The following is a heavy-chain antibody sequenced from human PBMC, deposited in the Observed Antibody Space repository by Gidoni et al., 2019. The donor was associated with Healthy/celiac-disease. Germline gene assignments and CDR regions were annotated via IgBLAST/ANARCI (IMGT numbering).Heavy chain of an antibody. CDR2: IKSKTDGGTT. CDR1: GFTFSNAW. Sequence: EVQLVESGGGLVKPGGSLRLSCAASGFTFSNAWRSWVRQAPGKGLEWVGRIKSKTDGGTTDYAAPVKGRFTISRDDSKNTLYLQMNSLKTEDTAVYYCTTGIVATIEPYYFDYWGQGTLVTVSS. CDR3: TTGIVATIEPYYFDY. D-gene: IGHD5-12*01. J-gene: IGHJ4*02. V-gene: IGHV3-15*01.